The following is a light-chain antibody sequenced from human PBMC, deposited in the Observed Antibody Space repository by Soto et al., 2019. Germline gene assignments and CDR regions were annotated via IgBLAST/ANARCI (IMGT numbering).Light chain of an antibody. CDR2: LEGSGSY. CDR1: SGHSSYI. V-gene: IGLV4-60*03. Sequence: QSVLTQSSSASASLGSSVKLTCTLSSGHSSYIIAWHQQQPGKAPRYLMKLEGSGSYNKGSGVPDRFSGSSSGADRYLTISNLQSEDEADYYCSSYAGSSNVFGTGTKVTVL. CDR3: SSYAGSSNV. J-gene: IGLJ1*01.